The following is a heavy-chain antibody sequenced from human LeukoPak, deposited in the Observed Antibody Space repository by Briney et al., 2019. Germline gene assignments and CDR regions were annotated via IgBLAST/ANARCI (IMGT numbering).Heavy chain of an antibody. D-gene: IGHD3-9*01. CDR3: ARDNYDILTGYPDAFDI. V-gene: IGHV3-23*01. Sequence: GGSLRLSCAVSGFTFSTYAMSWVRQAPGKGLEWISAISGSGGSTYYADSVKGRFTVSRDNSKNSLYLQMNSLRAEDTAVYYCARDNYDILTGYPDAFDIWGQGTMVTVSS. J-gene: IGHJ3*02. CDR2: ISGSGGST. CDR1: GFTFSTYA.